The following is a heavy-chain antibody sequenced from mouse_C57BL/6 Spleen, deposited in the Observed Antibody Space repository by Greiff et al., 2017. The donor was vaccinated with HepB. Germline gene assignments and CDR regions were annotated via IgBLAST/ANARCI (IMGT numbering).Heavy chain of an antibody. CDR1: GYTFTSYT. V-gene: IGHV1-4*01. CDR3: ARWKAYDYGGGFAY. CDR2: INPSSGYT. D-gene: IGHD2-4*01. J-gene: IGHJ3*01. Sequence: QVQLKESGAELARPGASVKMSCKASGYTFTSYTMHWVKQRPGQGLEWIGYINPSSGYTKYNQKFKDKATLTADKSSSTAYMQLSSLTSEDAAVYYCARWKAYDYGGGFAYWGQGTLVTVSA.